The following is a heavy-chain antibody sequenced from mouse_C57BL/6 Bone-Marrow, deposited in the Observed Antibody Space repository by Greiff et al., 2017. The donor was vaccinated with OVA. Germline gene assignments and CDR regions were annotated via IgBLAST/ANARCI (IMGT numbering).Heavy chain of an antibody. V-gene: IGHV1-7*01. Sequence: VQLQQSGAELAKPGASVKLSCKASGYTFTSYWLHWVKQRPGQGLEWIGYINPSSGYTKYNQKFKDKATLTAAKSSITAYLQLSSLTYEDSAVYYCARSGGYIPNRYWYFDVWGTGTTVTVSS. CDR3: ARSGGYIPNRYWYFDV. J-gene: IGHJ1*03. CDR1: GYTFTSYW. D-gene: IGHD1-3*01. CDR2: INPSSGYT.